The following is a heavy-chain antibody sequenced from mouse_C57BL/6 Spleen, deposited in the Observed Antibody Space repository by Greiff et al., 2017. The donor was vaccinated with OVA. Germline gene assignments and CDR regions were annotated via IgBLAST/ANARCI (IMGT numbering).Heavy chain of an antibody. CDR3: SPFITTVVARDYFDY. CDR2: IDPETGGT. Sequence: QVHVKQSGAELVRPGASVTLSCKASGYTFTDYEMHWVKQTPVHGLEWIGAIDPETGGTAYNQKFKGKAILTADKSSSTAYMELRSLTSEDSAVYYCSPFITTVVARDYFDYWGQGTTLTVSS. V-gene: IGHV1-15*01. CDR1: GYTFTDYE. J-gene: IGHJ2*01. D-gene: IGHD1-1*01.